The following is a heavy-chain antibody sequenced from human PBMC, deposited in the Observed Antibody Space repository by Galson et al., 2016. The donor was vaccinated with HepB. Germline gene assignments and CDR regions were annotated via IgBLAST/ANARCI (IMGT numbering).Heavy chain of an antibody. J-gene: IGHJ4*02. CDR3: ASEILGHCSGGSCYTGDH. Sequence: SLRLSCAVSGFTFSRYVMYWVRQAPGKGLEWAAVLSYDGSNEYYADSVKGRFTISRDNSKNTLYLQMNSLRGEDTAVYYCASEILGHCSGGSCYTGDHWGQGTLVTVSS. CDR1: GFTFSRYV. V-gene: IGHV3-30-3*01. CDR2: LSYDGSNE. D-gene: IGHD2-15*01.